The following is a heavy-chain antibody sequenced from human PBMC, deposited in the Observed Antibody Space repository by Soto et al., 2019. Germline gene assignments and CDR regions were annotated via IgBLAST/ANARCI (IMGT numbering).Heavy chain of an antibody. CDR1: GGSVTGSPYF. D-gene: IGHD3-10*01. CDR3: VRFGSGSFQRGPRVAYGMDV. CDR2: IYYSGTT. Sequence: PSETLSLTCTVSGGSVTGSPYFWGWIRQPPGKGLEWIGSIYYSGTTYYNPSLKSRVTISVDTSRDQFSLNLTSVTAADTAVYYCVRFGSGSFQRGPRVAYGMDVWGQGTTV. V-gene: IGHV4-39*01. J-gene: IGHJ6*02.